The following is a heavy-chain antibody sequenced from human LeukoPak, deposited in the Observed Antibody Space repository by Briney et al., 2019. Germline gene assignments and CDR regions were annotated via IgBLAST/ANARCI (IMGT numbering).Heavy chain of an antibody. CDR1: DTLNNYH. D-gene: IGHD1-14*01. J-gene: IGHJ4*02. CDR3: AREIRNIAEYYFDY. V-gene: IGHV4-4*07. CDR2: VHTTTGNT. Sequence: SETLSLTCTVDTLNNYHWSWVRQSAGTGLEWIGRVHTTTGNTFANPSLWGRVSVSVDTARNQFVLKLTSMTAADTAVYHCAREIRNIAEYYFDYWGQGGPVTVSS.